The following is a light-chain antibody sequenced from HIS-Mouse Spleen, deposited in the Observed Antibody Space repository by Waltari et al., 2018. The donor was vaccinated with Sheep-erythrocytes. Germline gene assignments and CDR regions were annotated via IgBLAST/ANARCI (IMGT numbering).Light chain of an antibody. CDR1: SSDVGGYNY. CDR3: SSYAGSNNYV. CDR2: DVS. V-gene: IGLV2-14*03. J-gene: IGLJ1*01. Sequence: QSALTQPASVSRSPGQSITISCTGTSSDVGGYNYVSWYQQHPGKAPKLMIYDVSNRPSGVSNRFSGSKSGNTASLTISGLQAEDEADYYCSSYAGSNNYVFGTGTKVTVL.